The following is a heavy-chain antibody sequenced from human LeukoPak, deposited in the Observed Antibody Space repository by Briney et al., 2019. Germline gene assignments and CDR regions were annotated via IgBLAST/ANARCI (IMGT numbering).Heavy chain of an antibody. D-gene: IGHD1-1*01. Sequence: GGSLRLSCAASGSNYGMHWVRQAPGKGLEWVAFIRYDGSNKYYADSVKGRFTISRDNSKNTLYLQMNSLRAEDTAVYYCAMDWRNWNFVYWGQGTLVTVSS. CDR1: GSNYG. J-gene: IGHJ4*02. CDR2: IRYDGSNK. CDR3: AMDWRNWNFVY. V-gene: IGHV3-30*02.